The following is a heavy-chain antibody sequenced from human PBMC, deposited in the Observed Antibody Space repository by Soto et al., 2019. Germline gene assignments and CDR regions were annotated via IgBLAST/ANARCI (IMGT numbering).Heavy chain of an antibody. CDR3: ARGDREDIAVVVGARPGEYGVDV. D-gene: IGHD2-15*01. CDR1: GFTFSSYA. Sequence: QVQLVESGGGVVQPGRSLRLSCAASGFTFSSYAMHWVRQAPGKGLECVAVISYDGSNKFYRDSVKGRFTISSDNSKNTLYLQINSLRYEDTAVYYCARGDREDIAVVVGARPGEYGVDVWGQGTTVTVYS. J-gene: IGHJ6*02. CDR2: ISYDGSNK. V-gene: IGHV3-30-3*01.